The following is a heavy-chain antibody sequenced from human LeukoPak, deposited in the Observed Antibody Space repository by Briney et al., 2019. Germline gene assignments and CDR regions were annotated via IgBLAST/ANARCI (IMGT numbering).Heavy chain of an antibody. V-gene: IGHV3-30*18. CDR1: GFSFSSYG. J-gene: IGHJ5*02. Sequence: GRSLRLSCAASGFSFSSYGMHWVRQTPGKGLEWVAVMSFDGSNIYYGDSVKGRFTISRDNSKNTLYLQMNSLRVEDTALYYCAKVAPGSTARKSGLDLWGQGTLVTVSS. CDR2: MSFDGSNI. CDR3: AKVAPGSTARKSGLDL. D-gene: IGHD2-21*02.